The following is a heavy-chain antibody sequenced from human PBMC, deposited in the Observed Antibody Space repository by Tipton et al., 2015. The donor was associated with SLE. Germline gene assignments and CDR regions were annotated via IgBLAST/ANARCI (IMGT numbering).Heavy chain of an antibody. CDR2: IDFSGTT. J-gene: IGHJ3*02. D-gene: IGHD4-17*01. CDR3: ARQDGDYWGGAFES. Sequence: TLSLTCTVSSGSISRSSYYWGWIRQPPGKGLEWIGSIDFSGTTYYNPSLKSRVTISVDTSKNQFSLKLSSVTAADTAVYYCARQDGDYWGGAFESCGQGTLVSVSS. V-gene: IGHV4-39*07. CDR1: SGSISRSSYY.